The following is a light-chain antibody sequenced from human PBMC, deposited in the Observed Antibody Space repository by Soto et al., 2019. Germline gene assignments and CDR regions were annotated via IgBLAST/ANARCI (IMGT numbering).Light chain of an antibody. V-gene: IGLV2-23*01. CDR3: CSYVGASIYV. CDR2: EGT. CDR1: TSFVGTYNF. J-gene: IGLJ1*01. Sequence: QAVLTQPASVSGSAGQSITISCTGTTSFVGTYNFLSWYQQHPGKARQVLIYEGTKRPSGVSNRFSGSTSGSTASLTISGLQTEDEADYYCCSYVGASIYVFGPGTKVTVL.